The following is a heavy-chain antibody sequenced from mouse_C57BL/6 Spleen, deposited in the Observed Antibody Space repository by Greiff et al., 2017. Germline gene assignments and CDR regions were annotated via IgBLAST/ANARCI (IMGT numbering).Heavy chain of an antibody. Sequence: EVQLQQSGPELVKPGASVKISCTASGYTFTDYYMNWVKQSHGKSLEWIGDINPNNGGTSYNQKFKGKATLTVDKSSSTAYMELRSLTSEDSAVYYCARPYDGYYAMDYWGQGTSVTVSS. D-gene: IGHD2-3*01. CDR2: INPNNGGT. CDR1: GYTFTDYY. J-gene: IGHJ4*01. V-gene: IGHV1-26*01. CDR3: ARPYDGYYAMDY.